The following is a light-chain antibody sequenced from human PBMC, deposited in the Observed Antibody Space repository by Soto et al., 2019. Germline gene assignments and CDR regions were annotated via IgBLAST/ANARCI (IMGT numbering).Light chain of an antibody. Sequence: QSVLTQPPSASVTPGQRVTISCSGSSSNIGSNIVNWYQQLPGTAPKLLIYNNNQRPSGVPDRFSGSKSGTSASLAISGLQSEDEADYYCAAWDGSLNVWVFGGGTKLTVL. CDR3: AAWDGSLNVWV. J-gene: IGLJ3*02. CDR1: SSNIGSNI. CDR2: NNN. V-gene: IGLV1-44*01.